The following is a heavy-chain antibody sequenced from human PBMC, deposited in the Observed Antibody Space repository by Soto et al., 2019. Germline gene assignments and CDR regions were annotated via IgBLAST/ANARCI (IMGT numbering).Heavy chain of an antibody. V-gene: IGHV4-34*01. CDR3: GKVLVGATGHTDSDS. D-gene: IGHD2-15*01. CDR1: GGSFSGYY. CDR2: IDYNGVT. J-gene: IGHJ4*02. Sequence: SETLSLTCAVYGGSFSGYYWGWIRQPPGRGLEWIGNIDYNGVTYSNPSLKSRVTISRDTSKNQFSLKLTSVTAADTALYYCGKVLVGATGHTDSDSWGPGTLVTVSS.